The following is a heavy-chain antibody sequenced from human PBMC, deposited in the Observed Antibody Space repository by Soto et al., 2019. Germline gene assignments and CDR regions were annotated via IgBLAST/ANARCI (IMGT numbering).Heavy chain of an antibody. J-gene: IGHJ4*02. Sequence: GRSLRLSCAASGFTFSSYAMSWVRQAPGKGLEWVSAISGSGGSTYYADSVKGRFTISRDNSKNTLYLQMNSLRAEDTAVYYCAKDTGELLHIFDYWGQGTLVTVSS. CDR1: GFTFSSYA. V-gene: IGHV3-23*01. CDR3: AKDTGELLHIFDY. CDR2: ISGSGGST. D-gene: IGHD1-26*01.